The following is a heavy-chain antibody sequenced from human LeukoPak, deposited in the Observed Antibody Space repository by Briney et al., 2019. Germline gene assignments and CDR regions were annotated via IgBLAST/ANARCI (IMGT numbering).Heavy chain of an antibody. D-gene: IGHD5-18*01. J-gene: IGHJ4*02. CDR1: GGSISSSAYY. Sequence: KSSETLSLTCTVSGGSISSSAYYWGWIRQPPGKGLEWIGSIYYSGSTYYNPSLKSRVTISVDTSKNQFSLKLSSVTAADTAVYYCARHIPDSYSYGYVDYWGQGTLVTVSS. CDR2: IYYSGST. V-gene: IGHV4-39*01. CDR3: ARHIPDSYSYGYVDY.